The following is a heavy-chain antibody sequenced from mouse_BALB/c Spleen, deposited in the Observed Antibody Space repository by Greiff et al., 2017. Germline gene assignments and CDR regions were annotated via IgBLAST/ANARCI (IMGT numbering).Heavy chain of an antibody. CDR2: ISYDGSN. J-gene: IGHJ4*01. CDR1: GYSITSGYY. D-gene: IGHD2-2*01. CDR3: ARYGSYYAMDY. Sequence: EVQLQQSGPGLVKPSQSLSLTCSVTGYSITSGYYWNWIRQFPGNKLEWMGYISYDGSNNYNPSLKNRISITRDTSKNQFFLKLNSVTTEDTATYYCARYGSYYAMDYWGQGTSVTVSS. V-gene: IGHV3-6*02.